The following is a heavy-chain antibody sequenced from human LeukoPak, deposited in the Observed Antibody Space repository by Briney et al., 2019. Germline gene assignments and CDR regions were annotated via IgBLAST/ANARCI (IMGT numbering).Heavy chain of an antibody. Sequence: PSQTLSLTCTVSGGSISSGGYYWSWIRQHPGKGLEWIGYIYYSGSTYYNPSLKSRVTISVDTSKNQFSLKLSSVTAADTAVYYCARMVDDHSKGYNWFDPWGQGTLVTVSS. D-gene: IGHD4-11*01. CDR3: ARMVDDHSKGYNWFDP. CDR1: GGSISSGGYY. J-gene: IGHJ5*02. V-gene: IGHV4-31*03. CDR2: IYYSGST.